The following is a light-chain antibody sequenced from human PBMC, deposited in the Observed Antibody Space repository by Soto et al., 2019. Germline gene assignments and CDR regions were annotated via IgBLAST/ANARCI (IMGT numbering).Light chain of an antibody. CDR2: AAS. J-gene: IGKJ4*01. V-gene: IGKV1-39*01. Sequence: DIQMTQSPSSLSASVGDRVTITCRASQSISSYLNWYQQKPGKAPKLLIYAASSLQSGVPSRFSGSGSGTDFTLTISSPQHEDFATYYCQQSYSTPRTFGGGTKVEIK. CDR1: QSISSY. CDR3: QQSYSTPRT.